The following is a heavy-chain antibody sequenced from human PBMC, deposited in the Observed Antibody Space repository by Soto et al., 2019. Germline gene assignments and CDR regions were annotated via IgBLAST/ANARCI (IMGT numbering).Heavy chain of an antibody. D-gene: IGHD6-6*01. CDR3: ARGRSSSSVSWFDP. CDR2: INHSGST. Sequence: QVQLQQWGAGLLKPSETLSLTCAVYGGSFSGYYWSWIRQPPGKGLEWIGEINHSGSTNYNPSLKSRVTISVDTSKNQFSLNLSSVTAADTAVYYCARGRSSSSVSWFDPWGQGTLVTVSS. J-gene: IGHJ5*02. CDR1: GGSFSGYY. V-gene: IGHV4-34*01.